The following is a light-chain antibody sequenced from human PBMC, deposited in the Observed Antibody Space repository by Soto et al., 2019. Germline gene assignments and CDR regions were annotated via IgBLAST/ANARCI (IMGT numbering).Light chain of an antibody. CDR1: SSNIGGNS. CDR2: DDN. J-gene: IGLJ1*01. CDR3: QSGDSSLSGSGV. Sequence: QSVLTQPPSVSAAPGQKVTISCSGSSSNIGGNSVSWYQQLPGTAPKLLIYDDNKRPSGVPDRFSGSKSGTSASLAITGLQAEDEAYYYCQSGDSSLSGSGVFGTGTKVTVL. V-gene: IGLV1-51*01.